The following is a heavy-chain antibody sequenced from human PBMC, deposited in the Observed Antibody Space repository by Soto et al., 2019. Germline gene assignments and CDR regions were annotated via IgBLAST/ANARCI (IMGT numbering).Heavy chain of an antibody. CDR2: IYYSGST. CDR1: GGSISSYY. Sequence: SETLSLTCTVSGGSISSYYWSWIRQPPGKGLEWIGYIYYSGSTNYNPSLKSRVTISVDTSKNQFSLKLSSVTAADTAVYYCARNMWYYYDSSGYYYFDAFDIWGQGTMVTVS. D-gene: IGHD3-22*01. CDR3: ARNMWYYYDSSGYYYFDAFDI. J-gene: IGHJ3*02. V-gene: IGHV4-59*01.